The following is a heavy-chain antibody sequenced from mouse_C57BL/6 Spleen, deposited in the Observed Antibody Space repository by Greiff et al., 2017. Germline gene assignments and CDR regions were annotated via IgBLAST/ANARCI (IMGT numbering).Heavy chain of an antibody. CDR2: IYPGDGDT. D-gene: IGHD2-10*02. J-gene: IGHJ4*01. CDR1: GYAFSSSW. Sequence: VQLQESGPELVKPGASVKISCKASGYAFSSSWMNWVKQRPGKGLEWIGRIYPGDGDTNYNGKFKGKATLTEDKSSSTAYMQLSSLTSEDSAVYFCARRSIYAMDYWGQGTSVTVSS. CDR3: ARRSIYAMDY. V-gene: IGHV1-82*01.